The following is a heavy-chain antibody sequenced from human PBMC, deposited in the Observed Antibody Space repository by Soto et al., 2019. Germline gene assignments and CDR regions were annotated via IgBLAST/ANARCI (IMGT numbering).Heavy chain of an antibody. CDR3: ARERVAVAGFNYYYHGMDV. D-gene: IGHD6-19*01. Sequence: LSLTCTVSGGSISSYYWSWIRQPPGKGLEWIGYIYYSGSTNYNPSLKSRVTISVDTSKNQFSLKLSSVTAADTAVYYCARERVAVAGFNYYYHGMDVWGQGTTVTVSS. V-gene: IGHV4-59*01. J-gene: IGHJ6*02. CDR1: GGSISSYY. CDR2: IYYSGST.